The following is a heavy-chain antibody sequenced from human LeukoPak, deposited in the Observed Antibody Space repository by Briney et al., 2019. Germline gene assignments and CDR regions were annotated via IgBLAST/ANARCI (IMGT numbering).Heavy chain of an antibody. V-gene: IGHV4-38-2*02. CDR1: RYSIRTTYY. CDR2: INHSGST. Sequence: SETLSLTCTVSRYSIRTTYYWGWIRQIPGKGLEWIGEINHSGSTKYNPSLKSRVTISVDTSKNQFSLKLSSVTAADTAVYYCATVAAAFWTARAAFDIWGQGTMVTVSS. D-gene: IGHD6-13*01. CDR3: ATVAAAFWTARAAFDI. J-gene: IGHJ3*02.